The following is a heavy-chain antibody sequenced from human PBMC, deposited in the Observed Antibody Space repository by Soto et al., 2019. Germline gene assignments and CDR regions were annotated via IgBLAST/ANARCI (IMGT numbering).Heavy chain of an antibody. D-gene: IGHD2-2*01. CDR3: ANLGVVPAAPYYFDY. CDR2: IGSGGST. CDR1: GFNVSSNY. V-gene: IGHV3-53*01. Sequence: GGSLRLSCAASGFNVSSNYMSWVRQAPGKGLEWVSVIGSGGSTYYADSVKGRFTISRDNSKNTLYLQMNSLRAEDTAVYYCANLGVVPAAPYYFDYWGQGTLVTVSS. J-gene: IGHJ4*02.